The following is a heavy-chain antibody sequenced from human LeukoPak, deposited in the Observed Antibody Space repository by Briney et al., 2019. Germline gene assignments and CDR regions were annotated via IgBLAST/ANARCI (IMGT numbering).Heavy chain of an antibody. CDR1: GYTFTSYD. CDR3: ARVVVPVSINWFDP. V-gene: IGHV1-2*02. Sequence: ASVKVSCKASGYTFTSYDINWVRQATGQGLEWMGWMNPNSGGTNYAQKFQGRVTMTRDTSISTAYMELSRLRSDDTAVYYCARVVVPVSINWFDPWGQGTLVTVSS. CDR2: MNPNSGGT. D-gene: IGHD2-2*01. J-gene: IGHJ5*02.